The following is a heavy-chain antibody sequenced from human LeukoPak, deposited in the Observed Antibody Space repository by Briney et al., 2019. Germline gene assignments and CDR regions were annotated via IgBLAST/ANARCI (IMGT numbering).Heavy chain of an antibody. CDR1: GLKSDAYA. D-gene: IGHD1-7*01. CDR3: AKLCDWNSIDY. J-gene: IGHJ4*02. CDR2: ISWNSATF. Sequence: GRSLRLSCIASGLKSDAYAMHWVRQAPGKGLEWAAGISWNSATFDYADSVKGRFTISRDNAKNSLYLQMNNLRSEDTALYYCAKLCDWNSIDYWGQGTLVTVSP. V-gene: IGHV3-9*02.